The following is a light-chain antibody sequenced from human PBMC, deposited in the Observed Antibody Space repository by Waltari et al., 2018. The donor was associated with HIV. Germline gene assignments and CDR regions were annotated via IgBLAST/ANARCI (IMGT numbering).Light chain of an antibody. CDR2: DAT. CDR3: QHYDNFLHT. Sequence: DIQMTQSPSSLSGSVGERVTITCQASQDINNYLNWYQQKAGRSPKLLIYDATNLEIGVPSRFSGSGSGTDFTLTSSNLQPEDIATYYCQHYDNFLHTFGQGTKLEIK. CDR1: QDINNY. V-gene: IGKV1-33*01. J-gene: IGKJ2*01.